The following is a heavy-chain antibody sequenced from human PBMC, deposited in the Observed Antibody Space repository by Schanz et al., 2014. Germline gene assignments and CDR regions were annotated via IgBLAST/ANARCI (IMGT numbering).Heavy chain of an antibody. CDR1: GYSFTPFP. D-gene: IGHD6-19*01. CDR2: INAGTGNT. Sequence: QVQLVQSGAEVRKPGASVKVSCKASGYSFTPFPIHWVRQAPGQRLEWMGWINAGTGNTEYSQKFQGRVTITRDTLASSAYMELSSLRSEDTAVYYCARLGTGMAVAGSVIDSYYYYMDVWGEGTTVTVSS. CDR3: ARLGTGMAVAGSVIDSYYYYMDV. V-gene: IGHV1-3*01. J-gene: IGHJ6*03.